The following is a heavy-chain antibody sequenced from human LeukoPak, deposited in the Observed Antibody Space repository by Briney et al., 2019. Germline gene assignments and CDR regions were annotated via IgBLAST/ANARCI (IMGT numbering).Heavy chain of an antibody. CDR1: GFTFSSYS. CDR2: ISSSSSYI. Sequence: GGSLRLSCAASGFTFSSYSMNWVRQAPGKGLEWVSSISSSSSYIYYADSVKGRFTISRDNAKNSLYLQMNSLRAEDTAVYYCARDHSSGSAEYFQHWGQGTLVTVSS. CDR3: ARDHSSGSAEYFQH. V-gene: IGHV3-21*01. J-gene: IGHJ1*01. D-gene: IGHD6-19*01.